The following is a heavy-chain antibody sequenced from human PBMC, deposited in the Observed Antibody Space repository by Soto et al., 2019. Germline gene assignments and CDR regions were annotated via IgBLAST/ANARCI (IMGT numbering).Heavy chain of an antibody. Sequence: GGSLRLSCAASGFTFSGYAMRWVRQAPGKGLEWVSAISGSGGSTYYADSVKGRFTISRDNSKNTLYLQMNSLRAEDTAIYYCAKDLDYGDYVFDYWGQGTLVTVS. CDR2: ISGSGGST. V-gene: IGHV3-23*01. CDR1: GFTFSGYA. J-gene: IGHJ4*02. D-gene: IGHD4-17*01. CDR3: AKDLDYGDYVFDY.